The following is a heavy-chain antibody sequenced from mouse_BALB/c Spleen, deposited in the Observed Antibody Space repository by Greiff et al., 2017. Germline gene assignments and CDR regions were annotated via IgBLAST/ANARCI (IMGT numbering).Heavy chain of an antibody. CDR2: ISYSGST. V-gene: IGHV3-2*02. CDR1: GYSITSDYA. Sequence: VQLQQSGPGLVKPSQSLSLTCTVTGYSITSDYAWNWIRQFPGNKLEWMGYISYSGSTSYNPSLKSRISITRDTSKNQFFLQLNSVTTEDTATYYCARWGYGSSYAMDYWGQGTSVTVSS. D-gene: IGHD1-1*01. CDR3: ARWGYGSSYAMDY. J-gene: IGHJ4*01.